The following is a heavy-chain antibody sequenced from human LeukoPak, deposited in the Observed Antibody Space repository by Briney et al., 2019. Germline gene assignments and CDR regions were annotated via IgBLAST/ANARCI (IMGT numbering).Heavy chain of an antibody. V-gene: IGHV3-23*01. CDR2: IRGSGAIA. D-gene: IGHD3-22*01. Sequence: GGSLRLSCTASGFSFSIYALSWVRQAPGKGLEWVSGIRGSGAIAYYADSVKGRFTISRDNSKNTLYLQMNSLRAEDTAVYYCVRDWGYDSSGYWQKYFDTWGQGTLVTVSS. J-gene: IGHJ4*02. CDR1: GFSFSIYA. CDR3: VRDWGYDSSGYWQKYFDT.